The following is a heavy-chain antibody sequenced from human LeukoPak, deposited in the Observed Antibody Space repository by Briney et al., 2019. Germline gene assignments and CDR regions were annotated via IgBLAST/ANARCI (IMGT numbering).Heavy chain of an antibody. CDR1: GGSISSHY. D-gene: IGHD5/OR15-5a*01. Sequence: PSETLSLTCTDSGGSISSHYWSWIRQPPGKGLEWIWYIFYSGGTNCNPYLKSRVTISVETTKNEFSLKLSSVSAADTAVYYCERDVLESMDVWGKGTTVTVSS. V-gene: IGHV4-59*11. CDR2: IFYSGGT. CDR3: ERDVLESMDV. J-gene: IGHJ6*03.